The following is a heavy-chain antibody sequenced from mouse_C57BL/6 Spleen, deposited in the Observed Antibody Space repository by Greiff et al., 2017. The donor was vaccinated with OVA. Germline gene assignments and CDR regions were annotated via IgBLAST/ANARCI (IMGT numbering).Heavy chain of an antibody. CDR2: IYPGDGDT. CDR1: GYAFSSSW. D-gene: IGHD2-4*01. Sequence: QVHVKQSGPELVKPGASVKISCKASGYAFSSSWMNWVKQRPGKGLEWIGRIYPGDGDTNYNGKFKGKATLTADKSSSTAYMQLSSLTSEDSAVYFCARTYDYDDGFAYWGQGTLVTVSA. V-gene: IGHV1-82*01. J-gene: IGHJ3*01. CDR3: ARTYDYDDGFAY.